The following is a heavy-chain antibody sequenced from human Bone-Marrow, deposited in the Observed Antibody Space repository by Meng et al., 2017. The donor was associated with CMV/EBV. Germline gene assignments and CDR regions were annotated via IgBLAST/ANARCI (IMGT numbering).Heavy chain of an antibody. J-gene: IGHJ5*02. Sequence: SVKVSCKASGGTFTTYGVSWVRQAPGQGLEWIGVIIPISGILNYAQNFQGRLTITTDESTNTAYMELSSLKSDDTAVYYCARVFTVFGEAKDAPYKWFDPWGQGSRANHASYNWLDPWGQGSLVTVSS. CDR2: IIPISGIL. D-gene: IGHD3-3*01. CDR1: GGTFTTYG. CDR3: ARVFTVFGEAKDAPYKWFDPWGQGSRANHASYNWLDP. V-gene: IGHV1-69*05.